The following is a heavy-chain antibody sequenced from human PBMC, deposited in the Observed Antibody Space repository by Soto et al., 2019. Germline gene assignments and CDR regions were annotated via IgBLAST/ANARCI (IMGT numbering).Heavy chain of an antibody. J-gene: IGHJ3*02. CDR1: GFTFSSYA. CDR2: ISGSGGST. CDR3: ANAGSDRGQINAFDI. V-gene: IGHV3-23*01. Sequence: EVQLLESGGGLVQPGGSLRLSCAASGFTFSSYAMSWVRQAPGKGLEWVSAISGSGGSTYYADSVKGRFTISRDNSKNTLYRQMNSLRAEDTAVYYCANAGSDRGQINAFDIWGQGTTVTVSS. D-gene: IGHD1-26*01.